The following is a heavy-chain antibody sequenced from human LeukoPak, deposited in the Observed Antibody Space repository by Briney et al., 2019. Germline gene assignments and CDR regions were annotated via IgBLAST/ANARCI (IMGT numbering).Heavy chain of an antibody. J-gene: IGHJ4*02. CDR2: FDPEDGET. D-gene: IGHD3-9*01. CDR3: ATDRVHIRQTGYYFDY. CDR1: GYTLTELS. Sequence: ASVKVSCKVSGYTLTELSMHWVRQAPGKGLEWMGGFDPEDGETIYAQKFQGRVTMTVDTSTDTAYMELSSLRSEDTAVYYCATDRVHIRQTGYYFDYWGQGTLVTVSS. V-gene: IGHV1-24*01.